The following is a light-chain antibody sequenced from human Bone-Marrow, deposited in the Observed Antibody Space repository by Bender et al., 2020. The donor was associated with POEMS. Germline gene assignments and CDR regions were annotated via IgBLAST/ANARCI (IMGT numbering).Light chain of an antibody. Sequence: QSVLSQPPSASGTPGQRVTISCSGSSSNIRSNTVNWYQQFPGTAPRLVIYSSNQRPSGVPDRFSGSKSGTSASLAISGLQSEDEADYYCATWEDSLNGWVFGGGTKLTVL. CDR1: SSNIRSNT. CDR2: SSN. V-gene: IGLV1-44*01. CDR3: ATWEDSLNGWV. J-gene: IGLJ3*02.